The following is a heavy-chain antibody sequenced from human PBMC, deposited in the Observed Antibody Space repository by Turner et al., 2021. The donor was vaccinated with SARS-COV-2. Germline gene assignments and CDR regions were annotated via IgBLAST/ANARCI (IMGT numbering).Heavy chain of an antibody. CDR3: ARSVSWLQSLTVDY. J-gene: IGHJ4*02. D-gene: IGHD5-12*01. CDR1: GYTFAGYY. CDR2: IKPNSGGT. Sequence: QVPLVQSGAEFKEPGAAFKVACKASGYTFAGYYIPWVRQAPGQGLEWMGWIKPNSGGTNYAQRVQGKVTITVDTSISTAYMELSTLRSNDKAVYYCARSVSWLQSLTVDYWGQGTLVTVSS. V-gene: IGHV1-2*02.